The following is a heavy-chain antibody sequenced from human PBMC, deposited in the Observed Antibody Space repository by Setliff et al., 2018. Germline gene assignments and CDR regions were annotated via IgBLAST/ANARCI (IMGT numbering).Heavy chain of an antibody. J-gene: IGHJ5*02. CDR3: ARDNTILGATDH. CDR1: GVSFSDYY. CDR2: INHSGTT. D-gene: IGHD1-26*01. V-gene: IGHV4-34*10. Sequence: PSETLSLTCTVYGVSFSDYYWGWVRQSPGKGLDWIGEINHSGTTNYDPSLEGRISISVDTSTTQFSLRLTSLTAADTAVYFCARDNTILGATDHWGQGTLVTVSS.